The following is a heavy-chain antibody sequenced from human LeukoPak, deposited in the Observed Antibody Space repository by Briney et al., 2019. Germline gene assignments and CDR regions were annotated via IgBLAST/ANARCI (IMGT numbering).Heavy chain of an antibody. CDR1: GYTFTSYD. J-gene: IGHJ3*02. Sequence: GASVKVSCKASGYTFTSYDINWVRQATGQGLEWMGWMNPNSGNTGYAQKFQGRVTTTRNTSISTAYMELSSLRSEDTAVYYCARGAQGLTIFGVVKKAFDIWGQGTMVTVSS. V-gene: IGHV1-8*01. CDR2: MNPNSGNT. D-gene: IGHD3-3*01. CDR3: ARGAQGLTIFGVVKKAFDI.